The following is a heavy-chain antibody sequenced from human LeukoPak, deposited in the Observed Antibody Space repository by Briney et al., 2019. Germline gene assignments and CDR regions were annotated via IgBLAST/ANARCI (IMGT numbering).Heavy chain of an antibody. V-gene: IGHV4-34*01. CDR2: INHSGST. CDR3: VRRHGYFDI. J-gene: IGHJ3*02. CDR1: GGSFSGYY. Sequence: PSETLSLTCAVYGGSFSGYYWSWIRQPPGKGLEWIGEINHSGSTNYNPSLKSRVTISVDTSKNQFSLKLSSVTAADTAVYYCVRRHGYFDIWGQGTVVTVSS. D-gene: IGHD5-24*01.